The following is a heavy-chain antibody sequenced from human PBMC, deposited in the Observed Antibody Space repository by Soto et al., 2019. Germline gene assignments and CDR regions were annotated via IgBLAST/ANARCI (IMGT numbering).Heavy chain of an antibody. D-gene: IGHD3-9*01. CDR3: ARDHDILTGYYPNYFDY. Sequence: ASVKVSCKASGYTFTSYAMHWVRQAHGQRLEWMGWINAGNGNTKYSQKFQGRVTITRDTSASTAYMELSSLRSEDTAVYYCARDHDILTGYYPNYFDYWGQGTLVTVSS. J-gene: IGHJ4*02. V-gene: IGHV1-3*01. CDR2: INAGNGNT. CDR1: GYTFTSYA.